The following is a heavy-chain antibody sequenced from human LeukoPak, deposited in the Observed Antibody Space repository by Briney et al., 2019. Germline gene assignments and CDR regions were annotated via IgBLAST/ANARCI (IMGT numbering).Heavy chain of an antibody. CDR1: GFTFSSYA. CDR3: ARDPRYCSVTSCPDAFDI. D-gene: IGHD2-2*01. CDR2: ISYDGSNK. V-gene: IGHV3-30-3*01. J-gene: IGHJ3*02. Sequence: GGSLRLSCAASGFTFSSYAMHWVRQAPGKGLEWVAVISYDGSNKYYADSVKGRFTISRDNSKNTLYLQMNSLRAEDTAVYDCARDPRYCSVTSCPDAFDIWSQGTMVTV.